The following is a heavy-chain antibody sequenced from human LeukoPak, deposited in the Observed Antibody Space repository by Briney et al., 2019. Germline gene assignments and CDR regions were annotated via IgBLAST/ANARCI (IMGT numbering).Heavy chain of an antibody. CDR2: ISSYNGGT. CDR3: ARDPTNTSGRYAHFDY. Sequence: ASVKVSSKASGYTFIHHGITWVRQAPGHGLEWLGWISSYNGGTHYAQNLQGTVTTSTDTPPTTADMELRSLTSDDTAVYYCARDPTNTSGRYAHFDYWGQGTLVTVSS. CDR1: GYTFIHHG. V-gene: IGHV1-18*01. D-gene: IGHD6-19*01. J-gene: IGHJ4*02.